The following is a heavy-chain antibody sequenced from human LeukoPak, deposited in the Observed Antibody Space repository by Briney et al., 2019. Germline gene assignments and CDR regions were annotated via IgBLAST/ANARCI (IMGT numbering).Heavy chain of an antibody. V-gene: IGHV1-69*04. CDR1: GGTFSSYA. CDR2: IIPILGIA. D-gene: IGHD2-15*01. J-gene: IGHJ3*02. Sequence: SVKVSCKASGGTFSSYAISWVRQAPGQGLEWMGRIIPILGIANYAQKFQGRVTITADKSTSTAYMELSSLRSEDTAVYYCARETVVVVAATGAFDIWGQGTMVTVSS. CDR3: ARETVVVVAATGAFDI.